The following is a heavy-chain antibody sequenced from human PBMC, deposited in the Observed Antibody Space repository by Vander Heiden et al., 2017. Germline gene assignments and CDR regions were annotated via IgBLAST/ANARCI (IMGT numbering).Heavy chain of an antibody. CDR1: GSTFTSYY. D-gene: IGHD6-13*01. J-gene: IGHJ4*02. CDR2: INPSGGST. V-gene: IGHV1-46*01. Sequence: QVQLVQSGDAVKKPGDSVKVSCKASGSTFTSYYMPWVRPAPGQGLGWMGIINPSGGSTSYAQKFQCRVTMTRDTSTSTVYIELSSLRSEDTAVYYCARGLGSSWVGGYWGQGTLVTVSS. CDR3: ARGLGSSWVGGY.